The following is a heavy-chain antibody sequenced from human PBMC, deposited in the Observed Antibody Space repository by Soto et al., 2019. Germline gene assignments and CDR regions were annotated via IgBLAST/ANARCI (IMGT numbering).Heavy chain of an antibody. CDR2: ASVAST. J-gene: IGHJ2*01. CDR3: ARLPGTSSKGYFDL. Sequence: EVQLLESGGGLVQPGGSLRLSCAASGFTFSSYAMSWVRQAPGKGLEWVASVASTYYADSVKGRFTISRDNPKDTLYLQMNSLRGEDTALYYCARLPGTSSKGYFDLWGRGTLVTVSA. D-gene: IGHD1-7*01. V-gene: IGHV3-23*01. CDR1: GFTFSSYA.